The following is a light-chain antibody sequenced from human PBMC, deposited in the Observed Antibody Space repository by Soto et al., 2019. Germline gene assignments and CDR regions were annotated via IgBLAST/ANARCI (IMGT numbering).Light chain of an antibody. CDR1: TSNIGAGYD. CDR3: QSYDSSLSGYV. J-gene: IGLJ1*01. Sequence: QSVLTQPPSASGTPGQRVAISCSGSTSNIGAGYDVNWYQQLPGTAPKFLIYGNSNRPSGVPDRFSGSKSGTSASLAITGLQAEDEADYYCQSYDSSLSGYVFGTGTKLTVL. V-gene: IGLV1-40*01. CDR2: GNS.